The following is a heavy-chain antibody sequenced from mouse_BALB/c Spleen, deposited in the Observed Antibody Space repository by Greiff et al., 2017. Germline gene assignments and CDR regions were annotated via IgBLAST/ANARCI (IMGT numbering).Heavy chain of an antibody. J-gene: IGHJ2*01. CDR1: GFNIKDYY. CDR2: IDPENGNT. V-gene: IGHV14-1*02. CDR3: ARGNDPLDY. Sequence: EVQLEQSGAELVRPGALVKLSCKASGFNIKDYYMHWVKQRPEQGLEWIGWIDPENGNTTYDPKFQGKASITADTSTNTAYLQLSSLTSEATATSYCARGNDPLDYWGQGTTLTVSS.